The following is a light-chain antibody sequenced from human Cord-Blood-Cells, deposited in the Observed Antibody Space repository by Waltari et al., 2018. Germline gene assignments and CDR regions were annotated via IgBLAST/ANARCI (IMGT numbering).Light chain of an antibody. CDR3: QQLNSYPT. Sequence: IQLTQSPSSLSASVGDRVTITCRASQGISSYLAWYQQKPGKAPKLLIYAASTLQSGVPSRFSGSGSGTDFTLTISSLQPEDFETYYCQQLNSYPTFGQGTKVEIK. V-gene: IGKV1-9*01. J-gene: IGKJ1*01. CDR1: QGISSY. CDR2: AAS.